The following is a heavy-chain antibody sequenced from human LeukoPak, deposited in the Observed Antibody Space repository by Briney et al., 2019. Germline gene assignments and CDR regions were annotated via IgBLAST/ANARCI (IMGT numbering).Heavy chain of an antibody. V-gene: IGHV4-61*02. CDR3: ASLKKGFTFDY. Sequence: SETLSLTCTVSGGSISSGSYYWSWIRQPAGKGLEWIGRIYTSGSTNYNPSLKSRVTISVDTSKNQFSLKLSSVTAADTAVYYCASLKKGFTFDYWGQGTLVTVSS. J-gene: IGHJ4*02. CDR2: IYTSGST. CDR1: GGSISSGSYY.